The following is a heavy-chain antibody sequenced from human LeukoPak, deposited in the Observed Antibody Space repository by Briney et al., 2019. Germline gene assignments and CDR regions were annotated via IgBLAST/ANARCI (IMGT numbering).Heavy chain of an antibody. V-gene: IGHV4-34*01. CDR2: INHSGST. J-gene: IGHJ6*03. CDR3: ARIHGSGSHYYYYYMDV. D-gene: IGHD3-10*01. CDR1: GGSFSGYY. Sequence: SETLSLTCAVYGGSFSGYYWSWIRQPPGKGLEWIGEINHSGSTNYNPSLKSRVTISVDTSKNQFSLKLSSVTAADTAVYYCARIHGSGSHYYYYYMDVWGKGTTVTISS.